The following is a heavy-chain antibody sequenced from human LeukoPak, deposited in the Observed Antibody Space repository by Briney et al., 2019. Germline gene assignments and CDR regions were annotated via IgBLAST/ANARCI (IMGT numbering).Heavy chain of an antibody. CDR3: PVGSGGSGFDY. Sequence: PSETLSLTCTVSGGSMNSDGDYWSWIRQHPGKGLEWIGYIYNSGSAYYNPSLESRVTISVDTSKNQFSLKLSSVTAADTAVYYCPVGSGGSGFDYWGQGTLVTVSS. CDR2: IYNSGSA. V-gene: IGHV4-31*03. J-gene: IGHJ4*02. D-gene: IGHD3-10*01. CDR1: GGSMNSDGDY.